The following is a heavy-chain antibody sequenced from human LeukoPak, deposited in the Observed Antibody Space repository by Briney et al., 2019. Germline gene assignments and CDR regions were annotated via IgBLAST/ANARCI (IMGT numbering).Heavy chain of an antibody. CDR2: IIPILGIA. Sequence: SVKVSCKASGGTFSSYAISWVRQAPGQGLEWMGRIIPILGIANYAQKFQGRVTITADKSTSTAYMELSSLRSEDTAVYYCARDPLPTPGWFDPWGQGTLVTISS. CDR1: GGTFSSYA. D-gene: IGHD3-10*01. J-gene: IGHJ5*02. V-gene: IGHV1-69*04. CDR3: ARDPLPTPGWFDP.